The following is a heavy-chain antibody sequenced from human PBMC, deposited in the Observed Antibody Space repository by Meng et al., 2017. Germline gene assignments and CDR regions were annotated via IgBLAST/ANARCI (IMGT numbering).Heavy chain of an antibody. CDR3: ARQMVRGVILFDY. J-gene: IGHJ4*02. CDR1: GYTFTSYG. CDR2: IIPIFGTA. V-gene: IGHV1-69*13. Sequence: QVQPVQSGAEVEKPGASVKVSCKASGYTFTSYGISWVRQAPGQGLEWMGWIIPIFGTANYAQKFQGRVTITADESTSTAYMELSSLRSEDTAVYYCARQMVRGVILFDYWGQGTLVTVSS. D-gene: IGHD3-10*01.